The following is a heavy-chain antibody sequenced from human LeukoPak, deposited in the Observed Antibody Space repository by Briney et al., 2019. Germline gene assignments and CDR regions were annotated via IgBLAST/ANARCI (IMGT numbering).Heavy chain of an antibody. CDR2: IKQDGSEK. D-gene: IGHD3-22*01. Sequence: GGSLRLSCAASGFTFSSYWMSWVRQAPGKGLEWVANIKQDGSEKYYVDSVKGRFTISRDNAKNSLYLQMNSLRAEDTAVYYCARDYYYDTSGYYYSGAFDLWGQGTMVTVSS. V-gene: IGHV3-7*01. CDR1: GFTFSSYW. J-gene: IGHJ3*01. CDR3: ARDYYYDTSGYYYSGAFDL.